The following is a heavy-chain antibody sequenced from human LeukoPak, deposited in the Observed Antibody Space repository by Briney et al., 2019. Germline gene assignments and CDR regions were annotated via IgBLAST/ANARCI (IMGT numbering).Heavy chain of an antibody. D-gene: IGHD3-3*01. CDR2: IYYSGNT. Sequence: SETLSLTCSVPGDSISSSIYYWGWIRQSPGKGLEWIGNIYYSGNTYYNPSFKSRVTISVDTSKNQFFLRVASVTAADTAIYYCARRGIFEAPLDLWGRGTLVTVSS. CDR1: GDSISSSIYY. J-gene: IGHJ2*01. V-gene: IGHV4-39*01. CDR3: ARRGIFEAPLDL.